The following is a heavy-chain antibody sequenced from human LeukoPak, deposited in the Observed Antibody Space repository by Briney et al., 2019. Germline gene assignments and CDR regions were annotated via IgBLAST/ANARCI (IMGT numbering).Heavy chain of an antibody. Sequence: SETLSLTCTVSGGSFSTYYWTWLRQPPGKGLEWIGYIYYSGSTNHNPSVKSRVTISVDTSKNQFSLKLSSVTAADTAVYYCARVRPGEWLFDYWGQGSLVTVSS. CDR3: ARVRPGEWLFDY. V-gene: IGHV4-59*01. J-gene: IGHJ4*02. CDR1: GGSFSTYY. D-gene: IGHD3-10*01. CDR2: IYYSGST.